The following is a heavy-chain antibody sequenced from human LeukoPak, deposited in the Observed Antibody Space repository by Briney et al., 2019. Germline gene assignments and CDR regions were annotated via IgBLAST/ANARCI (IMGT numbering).Heavy chain of an antibody. CDR1: GGSISSGGYS. J-gene: IGHJ4*02. Sequence: SQTLSLTCAVSGGSISSGGYSWSWIRQPPGKGLEWIGYIYHSGSTYYNPSLKSRVTISVDRSKNQFSLKLSSVTAADTAVYYCARGGVTMVRRFIIRGFDYWGQGTLVTVSS. D-gene: IGHD3-10*01. CDR3: ARGGVTMVRRFIIRGFDY. CDR2: IYHSGST. V-gene: IGHV4-30-2*01.